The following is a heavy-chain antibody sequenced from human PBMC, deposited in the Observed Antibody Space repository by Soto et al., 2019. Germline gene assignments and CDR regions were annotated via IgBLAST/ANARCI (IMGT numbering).Heavy chain of an antibody. CDR1: GGTFSSYA. J-gene: IGHJ6*02. D-gene: IGHD4-17*01. CDR2: IIPIFGTA. Sequence: QVQLVQSGAEVKKPRSSVKVSCKASGGTFSSYAISWVRQAPGQGLEWMGGIIPIFGTANYAQKFQGRVTITADESTSTAYMELSSLRSEDTAVYYCARAFHYGDYANYYYYGMDVWGQGTTVTVSS. V-gene: IGHV1-69*01. CDR3: ARAFHYGDYANYYYYGMDV.